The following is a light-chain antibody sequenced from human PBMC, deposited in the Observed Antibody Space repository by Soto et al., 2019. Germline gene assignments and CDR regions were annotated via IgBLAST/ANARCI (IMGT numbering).Light chain of an antibody. V-gene: IGLV1-47*01. CDR3: AAWDDSLSGVA. J-gene: IGLJ3*02. Sequence: QAVVTQPPTASGTPGQRVTISCSGSGSNIGTNYVFWYQQFPGTAPKLLIYRDNQRSSGVPDRFSGSKSGTSASLTISGPRSEDEADYSCAAWDDSLSGVAFGGGTKLTVL. CDR2: RDN. CDR1: GSNIGTNY.